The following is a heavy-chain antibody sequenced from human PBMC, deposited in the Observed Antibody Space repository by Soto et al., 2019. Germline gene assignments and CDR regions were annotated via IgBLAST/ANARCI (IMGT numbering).Heavy chain of an antibody. Sequence: LSLTCAVSGYSISSGYYWGWIRQPPGKGLEWIGNIYHTGSTYYNPSLKSRVTISLDTSKNQFSVKLNFVTAADTAVYFCARGYYDTSGFYYDAFHYWGEGTLVTVSS. CDR3: ARGYYDTSGFYYDAFHY. CDR2: IYHTGST. J-gene: IGHJ4*02. D-gene: IGHD3-22*01. CDR1: GYSISSGYY. V-gene: IGHV4-38-2*01.